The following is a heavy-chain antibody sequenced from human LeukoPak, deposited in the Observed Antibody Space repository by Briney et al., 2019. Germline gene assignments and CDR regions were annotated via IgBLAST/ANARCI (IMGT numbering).Heavy chain of an antibody. CDR3: AKCERITMVRVDAFDI. D-gene: IGHD3-10*01. CDR2: ISGSGGST. J-gene: IGHJ3*02. Sequence: PGGSLRLSCAASGFTFSSYAMSWVRQAPGKGLEWVSAISGSGGSTYYADSVKGRFTISRDNSKNTLYLQMNSLRAEDTAVYYCAKCERITMVRVDAFDIWGQGTMVTVSS. CDR1: GFTFSSYA. V-gene: IGHV3-23*01.